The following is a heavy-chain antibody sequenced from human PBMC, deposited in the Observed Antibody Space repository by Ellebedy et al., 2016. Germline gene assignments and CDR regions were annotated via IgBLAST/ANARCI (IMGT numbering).Heavy chain of an antibody. J-gene: IGHJ5*02. Sequence: ASVKVSCXASGYTFTSYGISWVRQAPGQGLEWMGWISAYNGNTNYAQKLQGRVTMTTDTSTSTAYMELRSLRSDDTAVYYCARDLEGVGIAGPWGQGTLVTVSS. CDR2: ISAYNGNT. V-gene: IGHV1-18*01. CDR3: ARDLEGVGIAGP. D-gene: IGHD6-13*01. CDR1: GYTFTSYG.